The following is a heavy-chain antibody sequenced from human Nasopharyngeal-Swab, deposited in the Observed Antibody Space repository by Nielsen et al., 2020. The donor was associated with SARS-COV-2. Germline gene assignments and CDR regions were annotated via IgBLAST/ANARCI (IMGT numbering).Heavy chain of an antibody. V-gene: IGHV3-11*06. Sequence: GGSLRLSCAASGFTLNDYYMTWIRQAPGKGLECVSYISSGGTYTNYAGSVKGRFTISRDTAKNSLYLQMDSLRADDTALYFCARSGHYDSTAYLPTSFDYWGQGALVTVSS. J-gene: IGHJ4*02. CDR3: ARSGHYDSTAYLPTSFDY. D-gene: IGHD3-22*01. CDR2: ISSGGTYT. CDR1: GFTLNDYY.